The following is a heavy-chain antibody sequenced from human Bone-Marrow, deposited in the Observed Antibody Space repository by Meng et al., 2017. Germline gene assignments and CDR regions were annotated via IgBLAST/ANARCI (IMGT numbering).Heavy chain of an antibody. J-gene: IGHJ4*02. CDR1: GGSFSDYY. CDR2: INHSGST. CDR3: ARGPTTMAHDFDY. D-gene: IGHD4-11*01. Sequence: QVQLQHGGAGLLKPSGTLSLTCVVSGGSFSDYYWSWIRQPPGKGLEWIGEINHSGSTNYNPSLESRATISVDTSQNNLSLKPSSVTAADSAVYYCARGPTTMAHDFDYWGQGTLVTVSS. V-gene: IGHV4-34*01.